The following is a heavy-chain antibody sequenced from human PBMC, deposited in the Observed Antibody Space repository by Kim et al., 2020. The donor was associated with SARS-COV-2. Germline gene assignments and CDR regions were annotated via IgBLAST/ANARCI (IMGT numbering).Heavy chain of an antibody. J-gene: IGHJ4*02. V-gene: IGHV3-9*01. CDR3: AKAGSGSYYDSSGYSAPLDY. CDR1: GFTFDDYA. Sequence: GGSLRLSCAASGFTFDDYAMHWVRQAPGKGLEWVSGISWNSGSIGYADSVKGRFTISRDNAKNSLYLQMNSLKAEDTALYYCAKAGSGSYYDSSGYSAPLDYWGQGTLVTLSP. D-gene: IGHD3-22*01. CDR2: ISWNSGSI.